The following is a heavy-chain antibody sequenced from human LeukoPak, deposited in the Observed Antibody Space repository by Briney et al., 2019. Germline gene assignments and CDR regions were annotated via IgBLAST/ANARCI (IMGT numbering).Heavy chain of an antibody. D-gene: IGHD5-18*01. V-gene: IGHV3-7*01. Sequence: GGSLRLSCAASGFTFSSYWMSWVRQAPGEGLEWVANIKKDGREKYYVDSVKGRFTISRDNAKKSLYLQMNSLRAEDTAVYYCARHLSGVTGYTYGRGIDYWGQGTLVTVSS. CDR1: GFTFSSYW. CDR3: ARHLSGVTGYTYGRGIDY. J-gene: IGHJ4*02. CDR2: IKKDGREK.